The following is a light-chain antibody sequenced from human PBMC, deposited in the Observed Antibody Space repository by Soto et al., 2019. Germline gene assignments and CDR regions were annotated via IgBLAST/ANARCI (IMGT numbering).Light chain of an antibody. Sequence: DIQMTQSPSTLSASVGDRVTITCRASQSISSWLAWYQQKPGKAPMLLIYAASSLQSGVPSRFSGSGSGTDFTLTITSLQPEDFANYYCQQGYRTPSTFGQGTKADIK. CDR2: AAS. CDR3: QQGYRTPST. V-gene: IGKV1-39*01. CDR1: QSISSW. J-gene: IGKJ1*01.